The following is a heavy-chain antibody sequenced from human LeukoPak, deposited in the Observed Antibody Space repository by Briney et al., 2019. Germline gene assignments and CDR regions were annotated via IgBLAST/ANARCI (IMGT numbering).Heavy chain of an antibody. J-gene: IGHJ4*02. CDR2: TSSSDAGT. CDR3: AKAPVTSCRGAYCYPFDS. V-gene: IGHV3-23*01. Sequence: HTGGSLRLSCAASGFTLSTYAMSWVRQTPGKGLEWVAATSSSDAGTYHADSVRGRFTISRDNSKNTLYLQMNSLIAEDAAVYFCAKAPVTSCRGAYCYPFDSWGQGTLVTVSS. D-gene: IGHD2-21*01. CDR1: GFTLSTYA.